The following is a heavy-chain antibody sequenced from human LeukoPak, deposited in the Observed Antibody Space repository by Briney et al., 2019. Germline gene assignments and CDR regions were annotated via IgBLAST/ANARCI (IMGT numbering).Heavy chain of an antibody. J-gene: IGHJ4*02. V-gene: IGHV1-46*01. CDR1: GYTFTSYY. CDR3: AREGKGSYYYDSSGHS. D-gene: IGHD3-22*01. Sequence: ASVKVSCKASGYTFTSYYMHWVRQAPGQGLEWMGIIHPSGGSTSYAQKFQGRVTMTRDMSTSTVYMELSSLRSEDTAVYYCAREGKGSYYYDSSGHSWGQGTLVTVSS. CDR2: IHPSGGST.